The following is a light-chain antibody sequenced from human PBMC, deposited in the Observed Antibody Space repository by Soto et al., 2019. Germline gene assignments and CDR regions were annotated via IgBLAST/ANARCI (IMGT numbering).Light chain of an antibody. CDR1: KLGDKY. Sequence: SYELTQPPSVSVSPGQTASITCSGDKLGDKYACWYQQKPGQSPVLVIYQDSKRPSGIPERFSGSNSGNTATLTISGTQAMDEADYYCQAWDSLHVVFGGGTKL. J-gene: IGLJ2*01. V-gene: IGLV3-1*01. CDR3: QAWDSLHVV. CDR2: QDS.